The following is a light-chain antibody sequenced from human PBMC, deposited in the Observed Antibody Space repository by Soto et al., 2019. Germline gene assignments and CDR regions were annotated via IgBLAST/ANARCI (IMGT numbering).Light chain of an antibody. CDR2: GAS. J-gene: IGKJ1*01. CDR1: QSVSSEK. V-gene: IGKV3-20*01. Sequence: EIVLTQSPGTLSLSPGERASLSCRASQSVSSEKLAWYQQKPGQAPRLLIYGASSRATGIPDRFSGSGSGTDFTLTISRLEPEDFAVYYCQQYGSSPWTFGQGTKVDIK. CDR3: QQYGSSPWT.